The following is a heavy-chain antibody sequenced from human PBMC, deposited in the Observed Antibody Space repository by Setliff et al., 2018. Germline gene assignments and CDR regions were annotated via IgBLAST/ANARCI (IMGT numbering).Heavy chain of an antibody. Sequence: SVKVSCKASGGTFSSYGISWVRQAPGQGLEWMGGTIPVFGTTDYAQKFQGRVTIMTDESTSTAYMELSSLTSEDTATYYCVRPGGTTVVARHLDYWGSGILVTVSS. CDR1: GGTFSSYG. J-gene: IGHJ4*01. CDR3: VRPGGTTVVARHLDY. CDR2: TIPVFGTT. D-gene: IGHD2-15*01. V-gene: IGHV1-69*05.